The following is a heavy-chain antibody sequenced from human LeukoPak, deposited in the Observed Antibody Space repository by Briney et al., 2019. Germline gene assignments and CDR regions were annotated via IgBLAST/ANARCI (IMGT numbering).Heavy chain of an antibody. CDR1: GASISGYY. D-gene: IGHD3-16*02. CDR2: IQYSGST. CDR3: ARSVDYAYVWGSYRPPRFDY. Sequence: SETLSLTCSVSGASISGYYWSWIRQPPGKGLEWIGYIQYSGSTNYNPSLKSRVTISVDTSKNQFSLNLSSVTAADTAVYYCARSVDYAYVWGSYRPPRFDYWGQGSLVIVSS. J-gene: IGHJ4*02. V-gene: IGHV4-59*01.